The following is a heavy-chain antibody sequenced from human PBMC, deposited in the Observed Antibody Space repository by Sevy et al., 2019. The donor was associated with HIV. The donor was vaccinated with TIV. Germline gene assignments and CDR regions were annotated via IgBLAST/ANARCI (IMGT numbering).Heavy chain of an antibody. CDR3: AKFQYSVYYAFDI. CDR2: ISSSATTT. CDR1: GFTFNSYE. Sequence: GGSLRLSCAASGFTFNSYEMNWVRQAPGKGLEWLSYISSSATTTYYVDSVKGRFTISRDNAKNSLYLQMNSLRAEDTAVYYCAKFQYSVYYAFDIWGQGTMVTVSS. V-gene: IGHV3-48*03. D-gene: IGHD5-12*01. J-gene: IGHJ3*02.